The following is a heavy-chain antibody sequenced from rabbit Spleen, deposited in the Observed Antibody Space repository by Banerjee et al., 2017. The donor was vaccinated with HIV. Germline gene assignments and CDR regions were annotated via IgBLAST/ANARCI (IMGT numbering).Heavy chain of an antibody. CDR2: IYAGSSNNA. CDR1: GFSFNSGDD. CDR3: AREHVADDGYPTDFKL. V-gene: IGHV1S40*01. D-gene: IGHD6-1*01. J-gene: IGHJ4*01. Sequence: QSLEESGGGLVRPGASLTLTCKASGFSFNSGDDMCWVRQAPGKGLEWIACIYAGSSNNAYSATWAKGRFTISKTSSTTVTLQMTSLTAADTATYFCAREHVADDGYPTDFKLWGPGTLVTVS.